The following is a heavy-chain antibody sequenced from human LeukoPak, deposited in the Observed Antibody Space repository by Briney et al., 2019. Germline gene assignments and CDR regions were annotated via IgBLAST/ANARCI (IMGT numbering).Heavy chain of an antibody. D-gene: IGHD2-15*01. J-gene: IGHJ4*02. V-gene: IGHV3-21*01. CDR1: GSTFSSYS. Sequence: PGGSLRLSCAASGSTFSSYSMNWVRQALGKGLEGVSSISSSSSYIYYADSVKGRFTISRDNAKNSLYLQMSSLRAEDTAVYYCARDLSGPSVYWGQGTLVTVSS. CDR2: ISSSSSYI. CDR3: ARDLSGPSVY.